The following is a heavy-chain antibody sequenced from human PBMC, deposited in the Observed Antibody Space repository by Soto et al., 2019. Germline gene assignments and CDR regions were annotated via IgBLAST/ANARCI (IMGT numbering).Heavy chain of an antibody. V-gene: IGHV1-18*01. D-gene: IGHD1-1*01. CDR2: ISAHNGNT. CDR1: GYTFTSYG. Sequence: QVHLVQSGAEVKKPGASVKVSCKASGYTFTSYGITWVRQAPGQGLEWMGWISAHNGNTDYAQKLQGRVIVTRDTSMSTAYTELRSLISDDTAVYYCARGRYGDYWGQGALVTVSS. J-gene: IGHJ4*02. CDR3: ARGRYGDY.